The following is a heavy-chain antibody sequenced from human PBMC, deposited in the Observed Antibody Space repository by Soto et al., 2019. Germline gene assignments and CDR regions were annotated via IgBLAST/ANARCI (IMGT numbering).Heavy chain of an antibody. Sequence: QVQLVESGGGVVQPGRSLRLSCAASGFTFSSYGMHWVRQAPGKGLEWVAVISYDGSNKYYADSVKGRFTISRDNSKNTXXLQMNSLRAEDTAVYYCAKLPERWLQNPYYYGMDVWGQGTTVTVSS. CDR3: AKLPERWLQNPYYYGMDV. J-gene: IGHJ6*02. V-gene: IGHV3-30*18. CDR2: ISYDGSNK. D-gene: IGHD5-12*01. CDR1: GFTFSSYG.